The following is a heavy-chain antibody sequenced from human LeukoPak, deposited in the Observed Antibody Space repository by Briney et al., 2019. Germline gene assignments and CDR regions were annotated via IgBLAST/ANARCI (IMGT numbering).Heavy chain of an antibody. CDR3: ARIMAEQMYSSGWYVNWFDP. J-gene: IGHJ5*02. D-gene: IGHD6-19*01. CDR1: GGPFSGYY. V-gene: IGHV4-34*01. CDR2: INHSGST. Sequence: SETLSLTCAVYGGPFSGYYWSWIRQPPGKGLEWIGEINHSGSTNYNPSLKSRVTISVDTSKNQFSLKLSSVTAADTAVYYCARIMAEQMYSSGWYVNWFDPWGQGTLVTVSS.